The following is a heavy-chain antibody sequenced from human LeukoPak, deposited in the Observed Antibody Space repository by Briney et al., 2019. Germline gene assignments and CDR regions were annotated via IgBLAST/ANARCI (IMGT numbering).Heavy chain of an antibody. CDR1: GGSFSGYY. CDR3: ARYSSGWFLNYFDY. CDR2: INHSGST. J-gene: IGHJ4*02. V-gene: IGHV4-34*01. D-gene: IGHD6-19*01. Sequence: SETLSLTCAVYGGSFSGYYWGWIRQPPGKGLEWIGEINHSGSTNYNPSLKSRVTISVDTSKNQFSLKLSSVTAADTAVYYCARYSSGWFLNYFDYWGQGTLVTVSS.